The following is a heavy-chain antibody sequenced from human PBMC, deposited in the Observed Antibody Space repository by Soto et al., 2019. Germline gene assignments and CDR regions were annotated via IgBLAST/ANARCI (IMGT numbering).Heavy chain of an antibody. CDR1: GFTFSTYW. D-gene: IGHD3-22*01. CDR3: ARGDYYDTSGPFSDAFDI. J-gene: IGHJ3*02. CDR2: IKPDGSEK. Sequence: EVQLVESGGGLVQPGGSLRLSCTASGFTFSTYWMSWVRQAPGKGLEWVANIKPDGSEKWYVDSVKGRFTISRDNAKNSLYLQVNRRRAEDTGVYYCARGDYYDTSGPFSDAFDIWGQGTMVTVSS. V-gene: IGHV3-7*04.